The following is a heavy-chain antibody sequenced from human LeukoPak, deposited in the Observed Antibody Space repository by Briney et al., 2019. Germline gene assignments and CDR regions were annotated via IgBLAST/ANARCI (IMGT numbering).Heavy chain of an antibody. CDR1: GFTFSSSW. Sequence: GGSLRLSCAASGFTFSSSWMHWVRQAPEKGLVWVSRINSDGSSTSYADSVKGRFTISRDNAKNTLFLQMNSLRAEDTAVYYCAKPSGRVRGWYFDLWGRGALVTVSS. J-gene: IGHJ2*01. D-gene: IGHD3-10*02. V-gene: IGHV3-74*01. CDR2: INSDGSST. CDR3: AKPSGRVRGWYFDL.